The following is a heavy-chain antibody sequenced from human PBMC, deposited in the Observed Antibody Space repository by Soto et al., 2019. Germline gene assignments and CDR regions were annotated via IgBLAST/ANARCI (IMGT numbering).Heavy chain of an antibody. CDR3: ARDGEYSSSSVYFDY. V-gene: IGHV3-11*01. D-gene: IGHD6-6*01. Sequence: GGSLRLSCAASGFTFSDYYMSWIRQAPGKGLEWVSYISSSGSTIYYADSVKGRFTISRDNAKNSLYLQMNSLRAEDTAVYYCARDGEYSSSSVYFDYWGQGTLVTLSS. J-gene: IGHJ4*02. CDR2: ISSSGSTI. CDR1: GFTFSDYY.